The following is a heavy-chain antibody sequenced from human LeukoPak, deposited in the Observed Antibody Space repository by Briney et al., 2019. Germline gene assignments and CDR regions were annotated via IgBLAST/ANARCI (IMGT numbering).Heavy chain of an antibody. Sequence: PGGSLRLSCAASGFTFDDYAMHWVRQAPGKGLEWVSGISWNSGSIGYADSVKGRFTISRDNAKNSLYLQMNSLRAEDTAVYYCARDVEEMATIFDYWGQRTLVTVSS. CDR1: GFTFDDYA. D-gene: IGHD5-24*01. J-gene: IGHJ4*02. CDR2: ISWNSGSI. V-gene: IGHV3-9*01. CDR3: ARDVEEMATIFDY.